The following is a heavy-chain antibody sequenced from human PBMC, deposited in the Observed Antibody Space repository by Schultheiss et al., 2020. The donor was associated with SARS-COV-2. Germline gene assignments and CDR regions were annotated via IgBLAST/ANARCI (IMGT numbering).Heavy chain of an antibody. Sequence: SETLSLTCTVSGGSISSYYWGWIRQPPGKGLEWIGSIYYSGSTYYNPSLKSRVTISVDTSKNQFSLKLSSVTAADTAVYYCARFRVAVAGTDSYYYGMDVWGQGTTVTVSS. CDR2: IYYSGST. D-gene: IGHD6-19*01. CDR1: GGSISSYY. V-gene: IGHV4-39*07. J-gene: IGHJ6*02. CDR3: ARFRVAVAGTDSYYYGMDV.